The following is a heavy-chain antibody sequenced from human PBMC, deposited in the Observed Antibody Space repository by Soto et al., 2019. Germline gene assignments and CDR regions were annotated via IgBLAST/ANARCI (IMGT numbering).Heavy chain of an antibody. J-gene: IGHJ4*02. Sequence: KKSGPTLVRPAQTLTLTCDFSGFSLSTYDMGVAWIRQPPGKALEWLALIYWDDDKRYSPSLKDRLAISKDTSSNQVVLTITNMDPGDTATYFCAHAGDYDLLTFDHWGPGTLVTVSS. CDR3: AHAGDYDLLTFDH. CDR1: GFSLSTYDMG. D-gene: IGHD4-17*01. V-gene: IGHV2-5*02. CDR2: IYWDDDK.